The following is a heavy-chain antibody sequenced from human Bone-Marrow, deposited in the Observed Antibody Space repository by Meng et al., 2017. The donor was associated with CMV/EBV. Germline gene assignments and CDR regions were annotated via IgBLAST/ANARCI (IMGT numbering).Heavy chain of an antibody. CDR1: GFTFSNYA. V-gene: IGHV3-30*03. CDR2: ISDDGSNK. J-gene: IGHJ4*02. CDR3: ARERYSYGLDY. Sequence: GESLKISCAASGFTFSNYAMHWVCQAPGKGLEWVAVISDDGSNKYYADSVTGRFTISRDSSKNTLYLQMDSLRAEDTAMYYCARERYSYGLDYWGQGILVSVSS. D-gene: IGHD5-18*01.